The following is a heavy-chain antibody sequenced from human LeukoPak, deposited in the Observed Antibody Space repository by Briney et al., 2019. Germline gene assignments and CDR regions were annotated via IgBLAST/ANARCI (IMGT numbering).Heavy chain of an antibody. V-gene: IGHV4-4*07. CDR3: AREILDYYDSSGYSDY. Sequence: SETLSLTCTVSGGSISSYYWSWIRQPAGKGLEWIGRIYTSGSTNYNPSLKSRVTMSVDTSKNQFSLKLSSVTAADTAVYYCAREILDYYDSSGYSDYWGQGTLVTVSS. CDR1: GGSISSYY. CDR2: IYTSGST. J-gene: IGHJ4*02. D-gene: IGHD3-22*01.